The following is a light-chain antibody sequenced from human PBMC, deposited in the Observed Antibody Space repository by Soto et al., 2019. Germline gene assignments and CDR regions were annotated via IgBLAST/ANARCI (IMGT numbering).Light chain of an antibody. V-gene: IGKV1-27*01. CDR1: QGISNY. CDR3: QKYNSAPLFT. Sequence: DIPMTQSPSSLSASVGDRVTITCRASQGISNYLAWYQQKPGKVPKLLIYAASTLPSGVPSRFSGSGYGTDFTLTIRSLQPEDVATYYCQKYNSAPLFTFGPGTKVDIK. J-gene: IGKJ3*01. CDR2: AAS.